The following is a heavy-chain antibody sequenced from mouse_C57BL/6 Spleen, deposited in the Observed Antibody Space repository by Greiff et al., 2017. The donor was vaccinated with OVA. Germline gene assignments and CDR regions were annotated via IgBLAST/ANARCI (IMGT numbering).Heavy chain of an antibody. CDR2: ISYDGSN. D-gene: IGHD2-12*01. V-gene: IGHV3-6*01. CDR1: GYSITSGYY. Sequence: VQLKESGPGLVKPSQSLSLTCSGTGYSITSGYYWNWIRQFPENKLEWMGYISYDGSNNYNQSLKNRITITRDTSKNPFFLKLNSVTTEDTATYYCARDGPLYYYAMDYWGQGTSVTVSS. CDR3: ARDGPLYYYAMDY. J-gene: IGHJ4*01.